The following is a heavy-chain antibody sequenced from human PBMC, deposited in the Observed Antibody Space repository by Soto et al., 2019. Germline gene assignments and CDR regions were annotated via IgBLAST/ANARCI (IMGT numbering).Heavy chain of an antibody. CDR3: ARPRDILATIRMGAFDI. Sequence: ALALTGAVYGGPVSGYWLSRNRQPPGKGLEWIGEINHSGSSSYNPPLKSRVTISVDTSKNQFSLKLRSVTAADTAVYYCARPRDILATIRMGAFDIWGQGTMVT. V-gene: IGHV4-34*01. J-gene: IGHJ3*02. D-gene: IGHD5-12*01. CDR1: GGPVSGYW. CDR2: INHSGSS.